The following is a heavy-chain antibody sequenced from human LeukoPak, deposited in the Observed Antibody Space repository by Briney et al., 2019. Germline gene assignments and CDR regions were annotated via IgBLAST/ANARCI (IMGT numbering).Heavy chain of an antibody. V-gene: IGHV1-24*01. CDR3: ATGGSGWYDLPYFDY. J-gene: IGHJ4*02. CDR2: FDPEDGET. Sequence: ASVKVSCKVSVYTLTELSMHWVRQALGKGLEWMGGFDPEDGETIYAQKFQGRVTMTEDTSTDTAYMELSSLRSEDTAVYYCATGGSGWYDLPYFDYWGQGTLVTVSS. CDR1: VYTLTELS. D-gene: IGHD6-19*01.